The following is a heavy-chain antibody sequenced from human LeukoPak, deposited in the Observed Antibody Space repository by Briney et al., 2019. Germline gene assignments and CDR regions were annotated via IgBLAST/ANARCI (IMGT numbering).Heavy chain of an antibody. J-gene: IGHJ4*02. V-gene: IGHV1-46*01. CDR2: TNPSDGGT. Sequence: RASVKVSCKASGYTFTSYYIHWVRQAPGHGLEWMGITNPSDGGTTYAQKFQGRVTVTRDTSTSTVYMELSSLRSEDTAVYYCAKDSDSSSFDYWGQGTLVTVSS. D-gene: IGHD6-6*01. CDR1: GYTFTSYY. CDR3: AKDSDSSSFDY.